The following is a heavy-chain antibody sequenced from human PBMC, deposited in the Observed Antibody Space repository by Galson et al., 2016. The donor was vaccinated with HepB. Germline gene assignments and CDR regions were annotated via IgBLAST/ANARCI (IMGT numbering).Heavy chain of an antibody. CDR3: ARVGPSGFWTGLVSDQRYLDV. CDR2: VNPDSGGS. J-gene: IGHJ4*02. V-gene: IGHV1-2*02. Sequence: SVKVSCKASGYRFTDYWIHWLRQAPGQGPEWMGWVNPDSGGSKSAQKFQGRIILTRDTSISAAFMVSSDLRPDDTAVYYCARVGPSGFWTGLVSDQRYLDVWGQGTPVTVSS. CDR1: GYRFTDYW. D-gene: IGHD3/OR15-3a*01.